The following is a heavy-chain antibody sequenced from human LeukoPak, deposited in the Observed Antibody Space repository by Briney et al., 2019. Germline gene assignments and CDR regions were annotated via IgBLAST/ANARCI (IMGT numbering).Heavy chain of an antibody. D-gene: IGHD6-13*01. Sequence: PSETLSLTCTVSGGSLSSYYWSWIRQPPGKGQEWIGYIYYSGSTNYNPSLKSRVTISVDTSKNQFSLKLSSVTAADTAVYYCARLGSSRRGYYYGMDVWGQGTTVTVSS. J-gene: IGHJ6*02. V-gene: IGHV4-59*08. CDR1: GGSLSSYY. CDR3: ARLGSSRRGYYYGMDV. CDR2: IYYSGST.